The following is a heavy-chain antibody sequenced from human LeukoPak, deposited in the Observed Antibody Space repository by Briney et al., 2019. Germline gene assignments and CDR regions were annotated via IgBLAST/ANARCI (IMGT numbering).Heavy chain of an antibody. V-gene: IGHV4-39*01. Sequence: SETLSLTCTVSGGSISSSSYYWGWIRQPPGKGLEWIGSIYYSGSTYYNPSLKSRVTISVDTSKNQFSLELSSVTAADTAVYYCAREYSSSWYSALYFDYWGQGTLVTVSS. CDR3: AREYSSSWYSALYFDY. D-gene: IGHD6-13*01. CDR1: GGSISSSSYY. J-gene: IGHJ4*02. CDR2: IYYSGST.